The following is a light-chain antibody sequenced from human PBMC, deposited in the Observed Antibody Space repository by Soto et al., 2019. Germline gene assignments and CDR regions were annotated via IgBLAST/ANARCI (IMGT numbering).Light chain of an antibody. J-gene: IGKJ4*01. CDR3: QQYNNWPVT. Sequence: EIFMTQSSATLSMYPGERATLSCRASQSVSSNLAWYQHQPGQAPRVLIYGASTRATGFPARFSGSGSETEFTLTISSLQSEDFAVYYCQQYNNWPVTFGGGTKVYIK. CDR2: GAS. V-gene: IGKV3-15*01. CDR1: QSVSSN.